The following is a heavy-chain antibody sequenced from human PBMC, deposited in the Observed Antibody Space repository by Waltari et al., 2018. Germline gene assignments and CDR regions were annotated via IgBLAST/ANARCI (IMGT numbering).Heavy chain of an antibody. CDR2: INWSGGST. Sequence: EVQLVESGGGVRRPGGSLRLSCAASGFNFDDHGMRWVRQAPGKGLEGGSSINWSGGSTWYADSVMGRFTISRDNAKNSLYLQMNSLRADDTALYYCAREKLMGEYIDYWGQGTLVTVSS. CDR1: GFNFDDHG. J-gene: IGHJ4*02. CDR3: AREKLMGEYIDY. V-gene: IGHV3-20*04. D-gene: IGHD2-15*01.